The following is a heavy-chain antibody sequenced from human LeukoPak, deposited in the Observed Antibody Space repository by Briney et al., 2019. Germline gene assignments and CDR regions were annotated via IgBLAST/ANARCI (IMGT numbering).Heavy chain of an antibody. Sequence: GGSLRLSCAASGFTFSSYGMHWVRQAPGKGLEWVALISYDGSDKYYADSVKGRFTISRDNSRNTLYLQMNSLRGDDTAVYYCARVDYGPDNVADAVDYWGLGTLVTVSS. J-gene: IGHJ4*02. CDR2: ISYDGSDK. CDR1: GFTFSSYG. CDR3: ARVDYGPDNVADAVDY. V-gene: IGHV3-30*04. D-gene: IGHD4-17*01.